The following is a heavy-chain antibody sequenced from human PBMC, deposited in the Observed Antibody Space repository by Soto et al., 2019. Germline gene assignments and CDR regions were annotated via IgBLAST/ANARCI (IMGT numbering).Heavy chain of an antibody. J-gene: IGHJ6*02. D-gene: IGHD2-15*01. V-gene: IGHV3-23*01. CDR3: GKGSAATNYFYYATDV. CDR1: GFTFFIHA. Sequence: GGSLRLSCAASGFTFFIHAMIWVREAPGKGLEWVSFISASGGSTYYADSVKGRFTISRDNSKKTLYLQMNSLRGEDTAVYYCGKGSAATNYFYYATDVWGQGTTVTVSS. CDR2: ISASGGST.